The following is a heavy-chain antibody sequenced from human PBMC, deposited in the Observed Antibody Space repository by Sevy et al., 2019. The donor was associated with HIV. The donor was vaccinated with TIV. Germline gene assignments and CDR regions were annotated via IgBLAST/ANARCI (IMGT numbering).Heavy chain of an antibody. Sequence: SETLSLTCSVSGGSISSHSYYWTWIRQHPGKGLEWIGYIHYSGRTNYNPSLKSRVTISLDTSKNQFSLRLRSVTAADTAVYYCARDHGYSNGWFPYYHYYGMDVRGPGTTVTVSS. CDR1: GGSISSHSYY. CDR2: IHYSGRT. D-gene: IGHD6-19*01. J-gene: IGHJ6*02. CDR3: ARDHGYSNGWFPYYHYYGMDV. V-gene: IGHV4-31*03.